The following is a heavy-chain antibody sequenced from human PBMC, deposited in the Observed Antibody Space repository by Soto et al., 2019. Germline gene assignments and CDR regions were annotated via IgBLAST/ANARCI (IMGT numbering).Heavy chain of an antibody. D-gene: IGHD3-3*01. V-gene: IGHV1-24*01. CDR2: FDPEDGET. CDR3: ATASSVTGIFGVVINWFDP. CDR1: GYTLTELS. J-gene: IGHJ5*02. Sequence: ASVKVSCKVSGYTLTELSMHWVRQAPGKGLEWMGGFDPEDGETIYAQKFQGRVTMTEDTSTDTAYMELSSLRSEDTAVYYCATASSVTGIFGVVINWFDPWGQGTLVTVSS.